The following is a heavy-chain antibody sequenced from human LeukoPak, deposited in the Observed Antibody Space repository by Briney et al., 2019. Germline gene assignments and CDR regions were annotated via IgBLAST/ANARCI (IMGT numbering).Heavy chain of an antibody. CDR2: IYPGDSDT. CDR3: ARTNYFDSSGYYSY. J-gene: IGHJ4*02. V-gene: IGHV5-51*01. D-gene: IGHD3-22*01. CDR1: GYSFTSNW. Sequence: GESLKISCKGSGYSFTSNWIGWVRQVPGKGLEWMGIIYPGDSDTRYSPSFQGQVTISADKSISTAYLQWSSLKASDTAMYYCARTNYFDSSGYYSYWGQGTLVTVSS.